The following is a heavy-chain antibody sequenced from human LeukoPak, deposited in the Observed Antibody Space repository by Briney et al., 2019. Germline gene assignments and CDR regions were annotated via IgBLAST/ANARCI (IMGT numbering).Heavy chain of an antibody. J-gene: IGHJ4*02. V-gene: IGHV4-30-4*08. Sequence: SETLSLTCTVSGGSISSGDYYWSWIRQPPGKGLEWIGYIYYSGSTYYNPSLKSRVTISVDTSKNQFSLKLSSVTAADTAVYYCARVWVVGASLLYFDYWGQGTLVTVSS. CDR3: ARVWVVGASLLYFDY. D-gene: IGHD1-26*01. CDR1: GGSISSGDYY. CDR2: IYYSGST.